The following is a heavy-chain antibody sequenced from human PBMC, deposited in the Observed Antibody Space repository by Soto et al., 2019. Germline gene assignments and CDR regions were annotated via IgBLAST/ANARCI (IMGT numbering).Heavy chain of an antibody. D-gene: IGHD2-8*01. V-gene: IGHV1-18*01. Sequence: GASVKVSCKASGYTFTRYGISWVRQAPGQGLEWMGWISGYNGDANYAQSFQGRVSMTIDTSTTTAYMELRTLTPDDTAVYYCAKNGQPPYYYYGLDVWGQGT. CDR2: ISGYNGDA. CDR1: GYTFTRYG. CDR3: AKNGQPPYYYYGLDV. J-gene: IGHJ6*02.